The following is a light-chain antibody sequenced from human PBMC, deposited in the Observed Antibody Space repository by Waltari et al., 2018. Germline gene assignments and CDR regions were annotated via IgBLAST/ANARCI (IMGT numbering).Light chain of an antibody. CDR2: DAS. V-gene: IGKV3-15*01. J-gene: IGKJ1*01. Sequence: EIVMTLSPGTLSVSPGGRATLSCRASQSVSTNLAWYQQKPGQAPRLLIFDASTRATGVPGRFSGSGSGTDFTLTISRLQSQDFAVYYCQQYDDWPGTFGQGTKVEIK. CDR1: QSVSTN. CDR3: QQYDDWPGT.